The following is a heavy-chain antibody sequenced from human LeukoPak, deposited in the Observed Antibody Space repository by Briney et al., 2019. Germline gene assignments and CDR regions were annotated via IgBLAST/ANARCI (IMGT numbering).Heavy chain of an antibody. CDR3: ARDRSFAAASANGPLGY. CDR1: GFTFSSYG. D-gene: IGHD2-8*01. CDR2: IWYDGGNS. Sequence: GRSLRLSCTASGFTFSSYGMHWVRQAPGKGLEWVAVIWYDGGNSCYVDSVKGRFTISRDNSKNTLYLQMNSLRAEDTAVYYCARDRSFAAASANGPLGYWGQGTLVTVSS. J-gene: IGHJ4*02. V-gene: IGHV3-33*01.